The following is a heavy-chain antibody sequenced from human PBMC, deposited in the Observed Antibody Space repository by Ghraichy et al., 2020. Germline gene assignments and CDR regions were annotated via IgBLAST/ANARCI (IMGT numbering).Heavy chain of an antibody. D-gene: IGHD2-8*01. V-gene: IGHV4-34*01. CDR3: RGYCTNGVCYPDY. Sequence: SETLSLTCAVYGGSLSGYYWGWILQPPGKGLEWIGEISHNGNSVYNASLKSRVTISVATSKNEFSLKLSSVTAADTAVYYCRGYCTNGVCYPDYWGQGTLVTVSS. CDR1: GGSLSGYY. CDR2: ISHNGNS. J-gene: IGHJ4*02.